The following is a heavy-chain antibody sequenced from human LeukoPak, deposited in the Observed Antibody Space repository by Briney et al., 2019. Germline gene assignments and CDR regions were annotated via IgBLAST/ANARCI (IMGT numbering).Heavy chain of an antibody. CDR2: INSVGSST. CDR1: GFTFSSYA. CDR3: STTKMDAFDI. J-gene: IGHJ3*02. V-gene: IGHV3-74*01. Sequence: GGSLRLSCAASGFTFSSYAVTWVRQGPGKGLVWVSRINSVGSSTSYADSVKGRSTISRDNAKNTLYLQMNSLRAEDTALYYCSTTKMDAFDIWGQGTMGTVSS.